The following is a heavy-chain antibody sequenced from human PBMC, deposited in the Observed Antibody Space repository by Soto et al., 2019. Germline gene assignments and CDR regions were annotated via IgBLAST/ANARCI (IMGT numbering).Heavy chain of an antibody. CDR1: GFTFSSYA. D-gene: IGHD3-10*01. J-gene: IGHJ4*02. CDR3: ARPGVVRGVIMRYYFDY. CDR2: ISYDGSNK. V-gene: IGHV3-30-3*01. Sequence: QVQLVESGGGVVQPGRSLRLSCAASGFTFSSYAMHWVRQAPGKGLEWVAVISYDGSNKYYADSVKGRFTISRDNSKNTLDLQRNSLRAEDTAVYYCARPGVVRGVIMRYYFDYWGQGTLVTVSS.